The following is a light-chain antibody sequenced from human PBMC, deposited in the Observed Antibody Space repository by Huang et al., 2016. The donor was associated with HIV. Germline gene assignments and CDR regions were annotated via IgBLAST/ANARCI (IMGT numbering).Light chain of an antibody. CDR1: QSISTY. V-gene: IGKV1-39*01. CDR2: AAS. J-gene: IGKJ5*01. CDR3: QQNGITPLIT. Sequence: DIQLTQSPSSLSASVGDRVTITCRTSQSISTYLNRYQQKPGKAPSLLIYAASNLQSGVPSRFRGSGSGTDFTLTISSLQPEDFATYYCQQNGITPLITFGQGTRLEIK.